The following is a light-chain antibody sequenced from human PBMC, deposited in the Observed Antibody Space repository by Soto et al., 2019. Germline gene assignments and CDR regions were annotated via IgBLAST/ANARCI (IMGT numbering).Light chain of an antibody. Sequence: PGGIATLSCRASQSVGSSLAWYQQKPGQAPRLLIYDASNRPTGIPARFSGSGSGTDFTLTISSLEPEDFAVYFCQQRSRSLTFGGGTRVEIK. J-gene: IGKJ4*01. CDR1: QSVGSS. CDR2: DAS. CDR3: QQRSRSLT. V-gene: IGKV3-11*01.